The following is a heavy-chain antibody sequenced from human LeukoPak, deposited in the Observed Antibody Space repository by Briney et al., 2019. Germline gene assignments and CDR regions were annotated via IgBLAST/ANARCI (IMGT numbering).Heavy chain of an antibody. V-gene: IGHV4-34*01. CDR3: ARAEQLVLFDY. Sequence: KPSETLSLTCAVYGGSFSGYYWSWIRQPPGKGLEWIGEINHSGSTNYNPSLKSRVTISVDTSKNQFSLKLSSVTAADTAVYYCARAEQLVLFDYWGQGTLVTVSS. D-gene: IGHD6-6*01. CDR2: INHSGST. CDR1: GGSFSGYY. J-gene: IGHJ4*02.